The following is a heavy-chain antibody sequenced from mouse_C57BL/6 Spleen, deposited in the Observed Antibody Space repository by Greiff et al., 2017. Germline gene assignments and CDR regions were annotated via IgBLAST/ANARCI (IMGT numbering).Heavy chain of an antibody. CDR3: ARDDYPYAMDY. V-gene: IGHV2-6*03. D-gene: IGHD2-4*01. J-gene: IGHJ4*01. Sequence: QVQLQQSGPGLVAPSQTLSITCTVSGFSLTSYGVHWVRQPPGKGLEWLGVIWSDGSTTYNAALKSRLSTSKDNSKSQVFLKKNSRQTDDTAMYCCARDDYPYAMDYWGQGTSVTVSA. CDR2: IWSDGST. CDR1: GFSLTSYG.